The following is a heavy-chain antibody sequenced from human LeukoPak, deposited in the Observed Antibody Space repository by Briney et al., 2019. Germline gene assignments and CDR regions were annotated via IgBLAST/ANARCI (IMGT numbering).Heavy chain of an antibody. D-gene: IGHD2-15*01. J-gene: IGHJ4*02. CDR1: GFTFDDYA. CDR3: AKGGSGDIVVVVAATPFDY. V-gene: IGHV3-9*01. CDR2: ISWNSGSI. Sequence: GRSLRLSYAASGFTFDDYAMHWVRQAPGKGLEWVSGISWNSGSIGYADSVKGRITISRDNAKNSLYLQMNSLRAEDTALYYCAKGGSGDIVVVVAATPFDYWGQGTLVTVSS.